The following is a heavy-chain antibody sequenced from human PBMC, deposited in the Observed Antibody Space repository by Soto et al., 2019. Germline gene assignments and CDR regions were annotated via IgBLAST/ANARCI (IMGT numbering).Heavy chain of an antibody. Sequence: ASVKVSCKASGYTFAGYYMHWVRQAPGQGLEWVGWMDPNSGGTSYAQNFQGRVTLTGGTSISTAYMELSRLRSDDTAVYYCAREKGGPHSSGYGFDIWGQGTKVTVSS. J-gene: IGHJ3*02. V-gene: IGHV1-2*02. CDR3: AREKGGPHSSGYGFDI. D-gene: IGHD3-22*01. CDR2: MDPNSGGT. CDR1: GYTFAGYY.